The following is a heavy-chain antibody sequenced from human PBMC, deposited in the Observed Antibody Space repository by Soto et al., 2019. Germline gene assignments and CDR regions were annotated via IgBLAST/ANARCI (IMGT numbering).Heavy chain of an antibody. Sequence: QVQLVESGGGVVQPGRSLRLSCAASGFTFSSYGMHWVRQAPGKGLEWVAVLSYDGSNKYYADYVKGRFTISRDNSKNTLYLQMNSLRAEDTAVFYCAKDRTPFWWIDVFYAMDVWGQGTTVTVSS. CDR2: LSYDGSNK. V-gene: IGHV3-30*18. D-gene: IGHD3-16*01. CDR3: AKDRTPFWWIDVFYAMDV. CDR1: GFTFSSYG. J-gene: IGHJ6*02.